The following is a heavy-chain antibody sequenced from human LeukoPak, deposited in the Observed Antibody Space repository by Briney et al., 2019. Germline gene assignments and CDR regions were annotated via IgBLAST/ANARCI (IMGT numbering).Heavy chain of an antibody. CDR2: IDWNDAK. J-gene: IGHJ4*02. CDR3: ARIPYGDRGDFFDS. CDR1: GFSLTTSGMR. Sequence: SGPALVKPTQTLTLTCTFSGFSLTTSGMRVSWIRQPPGKGLEWLARIDWNDAKFYSTSLKTRLTISKDTSKNQVVLTMTNMDPVDTAAYYCARIPYGDRGDFFDSWGQGTLVTVSS. V-gene: IGHV2-70*04. D-gene: IGHD4-17*01.